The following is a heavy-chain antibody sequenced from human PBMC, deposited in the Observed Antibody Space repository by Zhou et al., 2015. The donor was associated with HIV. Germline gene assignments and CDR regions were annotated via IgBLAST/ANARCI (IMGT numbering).Heavy chain of an antibody. Sequence: EVQLVEFGGGLVQPGRSLRLSCGASGFTFDDYAMSWVRQAPGKGLEWVSSVLGGSGTSTRYADSVRGRFTISRDMSKRTLYLQMNSLRAEDTAVYYCAKDDYVGATLDFWGLGTLVTVSS. CDR2: LGGSGTST. D-gene: IGHD1-26*01. CDR1: GFTFDDYA. V-gene: IGHV3-23*04. J-gene: IGHJ4*02. CDR3: AKDDYVGATLDF.